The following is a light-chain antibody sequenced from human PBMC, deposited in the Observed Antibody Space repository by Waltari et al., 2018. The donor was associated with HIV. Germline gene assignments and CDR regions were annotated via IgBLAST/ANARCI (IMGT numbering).Light chain of an antibody. Sequence: EIVLTQSPGTLSLSPGERATLSCRASQIFSSNFLAWYQQRPGQAPRLLIYATSTRATGIPDRFSGSESVTDFTLTISKLEPEDFGVYYCQQYGTSPPRFTFGPGTKVEIK. J-gene: IGKJ3*01. V-gene: IGKV3-20*01. CDR1: QIFSSNF. CDR2: ATS. CDR3: QQYGTSPPRFT.